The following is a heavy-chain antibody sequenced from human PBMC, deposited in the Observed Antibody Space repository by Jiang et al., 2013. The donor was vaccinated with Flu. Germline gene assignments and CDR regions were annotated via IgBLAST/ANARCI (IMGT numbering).Heavy chain of an antibody. CDR1: GYSFTSYW. CDR2: IDPSDSYT. V-gene: IGHV5-10-1*01. CDR3: ARLTSTQLWLFPFDY. Sequence: RESLRISCKGSGYSFTSYWISWVRQMPGKGLEWMGRIDPSDSYTNYSPSFQGHVTISADKSISTAYLQWSSLKASDTAMYYCARLTSTQLWLFPFDYWGQGTLVTVSS. J-gene: IGHJ4*02. D-gene: IGHD5-18*01.